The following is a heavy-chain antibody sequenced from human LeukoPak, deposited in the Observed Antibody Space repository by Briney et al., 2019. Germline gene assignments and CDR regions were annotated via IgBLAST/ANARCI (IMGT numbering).Heavy chain of an antibody. V-gene: IGHV3-21*01. CDR2: IDSSSGYI. Sequence: GGSLRLSCAGSGFTFSSHSMNWVRQAPGKGLEWVSSIDSSSGYIYYADSLKGRFTISRDNAKNSLYLQMNSLRAEDTAVYYCARGSRLHFYGRTQEHFDTWGLGTLVTVSS. CDR3: ARGSRLHFYGRTQEHFDT. D-gene: IGHD3-10*01. J-gene: IGHJ4*02. CDR1: GFTFSSHS.